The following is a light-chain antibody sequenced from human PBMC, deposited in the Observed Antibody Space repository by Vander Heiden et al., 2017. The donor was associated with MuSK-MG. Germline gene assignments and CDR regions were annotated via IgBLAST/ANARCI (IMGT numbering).Light chain of an antibody. V-gene: IGLV2-11*01. CDR2: DVS. J-gene: IGLJ3*02. CDR3: CSYAGSYSRV. CDR1: SSDVGGYNY. Sequence: QSVLPQPPSASGSPGQSATISCTVNSSDVGGYNYVSWYQQHPGKAPNLMIYDVSKPPAGVPDRFSGSKSGNTSSLTISGLQAEDEADYYCCSYAGSYSRVFGGGTKLTVL.